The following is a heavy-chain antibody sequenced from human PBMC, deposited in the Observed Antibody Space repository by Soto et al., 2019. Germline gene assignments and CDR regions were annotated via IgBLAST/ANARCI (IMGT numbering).Heavy chain of an antibody. CDR1: GFTFSSYG. Sequence: QVQLVESGGGVVQPGRSLRLSCAASGFTFSSYGMHWVRQAPGKGLEWVAVISYDGSNKYYADSVKGRFTISRDNSKNTLYLQMNSLRAEDTAVYYCAKDYSSSCLDYWGQGTLVTVSS. D-gene: IGHD6-13*01. V-gene: IGHV3-30*18. CDR3: AKDYSSSCLDY. CDR2: ISYDGSNK. J-gene: IGHJ4*02.